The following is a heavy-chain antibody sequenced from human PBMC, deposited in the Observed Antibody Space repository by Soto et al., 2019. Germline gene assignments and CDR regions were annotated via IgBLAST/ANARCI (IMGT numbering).Heavy chain of an antibody. V-gene: IGHV1-8*01. CDR2: MNPNSGNT. D-gene: IGHD2-15*01. CDR1: GYTFTSYD. CDR3: ARVRGYCSGGSCYDAFDI. Sequence: ASVKVSCKASGYTFTSYDINWVRQATGQGLEWMGWMNPNSGNTGYAQKFQGRVTMTRNTSISTAYMELSSLRSEDTAVYYCARVRGYCSGGSCYDAFDIWGQGTMVTVS. J-gene: IGHJ3*02.